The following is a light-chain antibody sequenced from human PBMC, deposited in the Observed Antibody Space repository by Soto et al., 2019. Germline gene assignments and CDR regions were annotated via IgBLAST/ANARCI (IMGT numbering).Light chain of an antibody. CDR3: CAYVGARSYV. J-gene: IGLJ1*01. V-gene: IGLV2-23*01. CDR2: EGT. Sequence: LTQPASASGSPGQSITISCTGTNDLVSWYQQHPGKAPKVVVYEGTKRPSGVSNRFSGSNSGGTASLTISGLQAKDEASYFCCAYVGARSYVFGPGTKVTVL. CDR1: NDL.